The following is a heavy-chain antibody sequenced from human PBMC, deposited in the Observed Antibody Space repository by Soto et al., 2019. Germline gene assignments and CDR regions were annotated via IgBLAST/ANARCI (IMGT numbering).Heavy chain of an antibody. J-gene: IGHJ5*02. CDR2: ISAYNGNT. D-gene: IGHD3-10*01. CDR1: GYTFTSYG. V-gene: IGHV1-18*01. CDR3: ARVTMVRGVLNWFDP. Sequence: ASVKVSCKASGYTFTSYGISWVRQAPGQGLEWMGWISAYNGNTNYAQKLQGRVTMTTDTSTSTAYMELRSLRSDDTAVYYCARVTMVRGVLNWFDPWGQGTLVTVYS.